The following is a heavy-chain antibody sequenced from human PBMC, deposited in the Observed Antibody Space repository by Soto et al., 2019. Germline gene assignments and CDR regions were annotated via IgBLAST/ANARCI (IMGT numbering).Heavy chain of an antibody. CDR2: IYYSGST. D-gene: IGHD3-10*01. CDR1: GDSVSSGFYY. V-gene: IGHV4-61*01. J-gene: IGHJ3*02. CDR3: ASPRGHPSGVFES. Sequence: QVQLQESGPGLLKPSETLSLTCSVSGDSVSSGFYYWTWIRQSPVKGLEWIGNIYYSGSTEYNPSLTSRVTISFAMSKTQLSLTLTSVPSADSAVYFCASPRGHPSGVFESGGQGRTVTVPS.